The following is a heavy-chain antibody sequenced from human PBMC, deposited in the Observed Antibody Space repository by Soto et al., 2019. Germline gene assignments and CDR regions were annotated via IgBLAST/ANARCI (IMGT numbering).Heavy chain of an antibody. D-gene: IGHD3-22*01. CDR2: ISYDGSNK. J-gene: IGHJ4*02. CDR1: GFTFSSYA. Sequence: PGGSLRLSCAASGFTFSSYAMHWVRQAPGRGLEWVAVISYDGSNKYYADSVKGRFTISRDNSKNSLYLQMNSLRAEDTAVYYCARDSRYERSGLWGQGTLVTVSS. V-gene: IGHV3-30-3*01. CDR3: ARDSRYERSGL.